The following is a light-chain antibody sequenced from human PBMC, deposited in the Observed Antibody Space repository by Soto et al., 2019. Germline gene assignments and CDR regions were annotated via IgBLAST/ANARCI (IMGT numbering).Light chain of an antibody. V-gene: IGKV3-20*01. CDR1: QSVSSSY. Sequence: EIVLMQSPGILSLSPGERATLSCRASQSVSSSYLAWYQQKPGQAPRLLIYCASSRATGIPDRFSGSGSGTDFTLTISRLEPEDFAVYYCQQYGSSPQTFGQGTKLEIK. J-gene: IGKJ2*01. CDR2: CAS. CDR3: QQYGSSPQT.